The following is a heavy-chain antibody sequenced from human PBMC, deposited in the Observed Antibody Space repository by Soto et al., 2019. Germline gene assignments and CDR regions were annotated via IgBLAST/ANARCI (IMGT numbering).Heavy chain of an antibody. V-gene: IGHV3-30*18. CDR2: ISYDGSNK. CDR3: AKDRPHFDL. CDR1: GFTFSSYG. Sequence: QVQLVESGGGVVQPGRSLRLSCAASGFTFSSYGMHWVRQAPGKGLEWVAVISYDGSNKYYADSVKGRFTISRDNSKNTLYLQMNSLRAEDTAEYYCAKDRPHFDLWGRGTLVTVSS. J-gene: IGHJ2*01.